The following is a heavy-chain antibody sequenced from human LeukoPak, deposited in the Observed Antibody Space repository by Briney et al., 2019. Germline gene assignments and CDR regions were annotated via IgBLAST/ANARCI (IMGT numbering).Heavy chain of an antibody. J-gene: IGHJ3*02. V-gene: IGHV3-30*02. Sequence: PGESLRLSCAASGLTFSSYGMHWVRQAPGKGLEWVAVIWYGGSNKYYADSVKGRFTISRDNSKNTLYLQMNSLRAEDTAVYYCAKGGYCSSTSCSTGAFDIWGQGTMVTVSS. D-gene: IGHD2-2*01. CDR2: IWYGGSNK. CDR1: GLTFSSYG. CDR3: AKGGYCSSTSCSTGAFDI.